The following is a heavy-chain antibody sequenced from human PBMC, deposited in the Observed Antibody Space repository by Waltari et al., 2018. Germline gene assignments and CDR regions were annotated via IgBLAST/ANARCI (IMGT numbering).Heavy chain of an antibody. V-gene: IGHV1-69*14. CDR2: IIPIFGTA. CDR3: AKSATIFGVVRVDAFDI. J-gene: IGHJ3*02. Sequence: QVQLVQSGAEVKKPGSSVKVSCKASGGTFSSYAISWVRQAPGQGLEWMGGIIPIFGTANDAQKFQGRVTITADKSTSTAYMELSSLRAEDMALYYCAKSATIFGVVRVDAFDIWGQGTMVTVSS. D-gene: IGHD3-3*01. CDR1: GGTFSSYA.